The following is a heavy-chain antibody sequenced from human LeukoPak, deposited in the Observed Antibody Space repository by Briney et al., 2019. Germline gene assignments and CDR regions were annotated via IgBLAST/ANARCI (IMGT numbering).Heavy chain of an antibody. CDR3: ARDRVPHDYGDYSDAFDI. CDR2: ISAYNGNT. CDR1: GYTFTSYG. V-gene: IGHV1-18*01. Sequence: ASVKVSCKASGYTFTSYGISWVRQAPGQGLEWMGWISAYNGNTNYAQKLQGRVTITTDTSTSTAYMELRSLRSDDTAVYYCARDRVPHDYGDYSDAFDIWGQGTMVTVSS. J-gene: IGHJ3*02. D-gene: IGHD4-17*01.